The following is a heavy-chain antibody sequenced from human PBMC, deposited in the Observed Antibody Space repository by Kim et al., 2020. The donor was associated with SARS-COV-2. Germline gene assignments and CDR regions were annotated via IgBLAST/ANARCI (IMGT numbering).Heavy chain of an antibody. CDR3: ARVGIHGYDYKRAFDI. D-gene: IGHD4-4*01. V-gene: IGHV4-30-2*01. J-gene: IGHJ3*02. Sequence: SETLSLTCAVSGGSISSGGYSWSWIRQPPGKGLEWIGYIYHSGSTYYNPSLKSRVTISVDRSKNQFSLKLSSVTAADTAVYYCARVGIHGYDYKRAFDIWGQGTMVTVSS. CDR2: IYHSGST. CDR1: GGSISSGGYS.